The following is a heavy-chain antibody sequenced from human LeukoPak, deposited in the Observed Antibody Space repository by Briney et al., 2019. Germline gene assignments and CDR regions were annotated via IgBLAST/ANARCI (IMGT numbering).Heavy chain of an antibody. D-gene: IGHD2-2*01. V-gene: IGHV3-9*01. Sequence: PGGSLRLSCAASGFTFDDYAMPWVRQAPGKGLEWVSGISWNSGSIGYADSVKGRFTISRDNAKNSLYLQMNSLRAEDTALYYCAKGYCSSTSCTFDYWGQGTLVTVSS. CDR3: AKGYCSSTSCTFDY. J-gene: IGHJ4*02. CDR2: ISWNSGSI. CDR1: GFTFDDYA.